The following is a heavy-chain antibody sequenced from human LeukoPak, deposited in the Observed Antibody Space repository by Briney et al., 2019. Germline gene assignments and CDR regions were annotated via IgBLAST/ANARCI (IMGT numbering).Heavy chain of an antibody. Sequence: PSETLSLTCTVSGGFISGYYWSWIRQPAGKGVEWIGRIYGSGSTNYNPSLKSRVTMSLDTSKSQFSLKLTSVTAADTAVYYCARVGAYCSSANCYALYAFEVWGQGTLVTVSS. CDR1: GGFISGYY. CDR2: IYGSGST. CDR3: ARVGAYCSSANCYALYAFEV. D-gene: IGHD2-2*01. J-gene: IGHJ3*01. V-gene: IGHV4-4*07.